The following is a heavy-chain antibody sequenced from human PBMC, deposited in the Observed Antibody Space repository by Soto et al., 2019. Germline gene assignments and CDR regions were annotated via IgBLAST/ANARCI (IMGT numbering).Heavy chain of an antibody. J-gene: IGHJ4*02. D-gene: IGHD3-10*01. CDR1: GFSFSSYW. V-gene: IGHV3-74*01. CDR2: INAGGTSI. Sequence: GGSLRLSCVGSGFSFSSYWVHWVRQPPGKGLEWVSRINAGGTSISYADPVKGRFTISRDNAKNTLYLQMDGLGVDDTAVYYCARAGSYRFDYWGLGTLVTVSS. CDR3: ARAGSYRFDY.